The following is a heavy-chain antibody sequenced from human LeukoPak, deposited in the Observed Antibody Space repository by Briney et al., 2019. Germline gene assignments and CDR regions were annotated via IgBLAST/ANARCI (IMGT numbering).Heavy chain of an antibody. CDR1: GYTFTSYD. Sequence: GASVKVSCKASGYTFTSYDINWVRQATGHGLEWMGWMNPNSGNTGYAQKFQGRVTMTRNTSIRTAYMELSSLRSEDTAVYYCARVTAYCGGDCYSDYWGQGTLVTVSS. J-gene: IGHJ4*02. D-gene: IGHD2-21*02. CDR2: MNPNSGNT. V-gene: IGHV1-8*01. CDR3: ARVTAYCGGDCYSDY.